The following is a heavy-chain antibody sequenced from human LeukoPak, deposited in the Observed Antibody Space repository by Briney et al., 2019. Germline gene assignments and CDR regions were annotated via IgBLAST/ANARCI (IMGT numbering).Heavy chain of an antibody. CDR1: GFTFSSYT. Sequence: GGSLRLSCAASGFTFSSYTMNWVRQAPGKGLEWVSSISTSSSYIYYGASVKGRFTISRDNAKNSLYLQMNSLRAEDTAVYFCAELGITMIGGVWGKGTTVTISS. D-gene: IGHD3-10*02. CDR3: AELGITMIGGV. J-gene: IGHJ6*04. V-gene: IGHV3-21*01. CDR2: ISTSSSYI.